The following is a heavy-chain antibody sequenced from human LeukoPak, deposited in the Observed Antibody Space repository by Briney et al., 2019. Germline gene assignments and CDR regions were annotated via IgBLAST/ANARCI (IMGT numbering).Heavy chain of an antibody. CDR3: AKDVQWLVLFY. CDR1: GFTFSSYE. D-gene: IGHD6-19*01. CDR2: ISTGGSAI. Sequence: PGGSLRLSCAASGFTFSSYEMNWVRQAPGKGLEWVSYISTGGSAIYYADSVKGRFTIPRDNSKNTLYLQMNSLRAEDTAVYYCAKDVQWLVLFYWGQGTLVTVSS. J-gene: IGHJ4*02. V-gene: IGHV3-48*03.